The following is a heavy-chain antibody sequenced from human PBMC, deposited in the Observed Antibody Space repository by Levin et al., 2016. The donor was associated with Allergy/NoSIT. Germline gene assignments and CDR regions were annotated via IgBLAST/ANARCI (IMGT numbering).Heavy chain of an antibody. CDR3: AKDRRDIAVAGTSGY. Sequence: GESLKISCAASGFTFSSYAMSWVRQAPGKGLEWVSAISGSGGSTYYADSVKGRFTISRDNSKNTLYLQMNSLRAEDTAVYYCAKDRRDIAVAGTSGYWGQGTLVTVSS. J-gene: IGHJ4*02. CDR1: GFTFSSYA. CDR2: ISGSGGST. V-gene: IGHV3-23*01. D-gene: IGHD6-19*01.